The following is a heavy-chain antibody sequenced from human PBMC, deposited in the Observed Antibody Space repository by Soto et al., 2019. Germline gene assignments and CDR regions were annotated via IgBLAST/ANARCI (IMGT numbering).Heavy chain of an antibody. D-gene: IGHD6-6*01. CDR3: ASSSIAARRYYYYYGMDV. J-gene: IGHJ6*02. CDR1: GYIFTTYW. Sequence: GESLKISCKGSGYIFTTYWIAWVRQMPGKGLEWMGIIYPGDSDARYSPSFQGQVTISADKSISTAYLQWSSLKASDTAMYYCASSSIAARRYYYYYGMDVWGQGTTVTVSS. V-gene: IGHV5-51*01. CDR2: IYPGDSDA.